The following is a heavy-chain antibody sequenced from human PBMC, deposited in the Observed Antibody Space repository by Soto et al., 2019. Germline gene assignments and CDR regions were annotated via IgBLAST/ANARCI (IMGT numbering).Heavy chain of an antibody. J-gene: IGHJ6*02. V-gene: IGHV3-23*01. CDR1: GFTFSSYA. CDR2: ISGSGGST. CDR3: AKVPRSGEIGLSGYYYYGMDV. D-gene: IGHD1-26*01. Sequence: GGSPRLSCAASGFTFSSYAMSWVRQAPGKGLEWVSAISGSGGSTYYADSVKGRFTISRDNSKNTLYLQMNSLRAEDTAVYYCAKVPRSGEIGLSGYYYYGMDVWGQGTTVTVSS.